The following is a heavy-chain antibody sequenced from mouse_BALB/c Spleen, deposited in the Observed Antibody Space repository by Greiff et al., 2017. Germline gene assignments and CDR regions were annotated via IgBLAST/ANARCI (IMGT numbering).Heavy chain of an antibody. V-gene: IGHV5-4*02. CDR1: GFTFSDYY. Sequence: EVQRVESGGGLVKPGGSLKLSCAASGFTFSDYYMYWVRQTPEKRLEWVATISDGGSYTYYPDSVKGRFTISRDNAKNNLYLQMSSLKSEDTAMYYCARAYGNYDWFAYWGQGTLVTVSA. CDR2: ISDGGSYT. CDR3: ARAYGNYDWFAY. D-gene: IGHD2-10*02. J-gene: IGHJ3*01.